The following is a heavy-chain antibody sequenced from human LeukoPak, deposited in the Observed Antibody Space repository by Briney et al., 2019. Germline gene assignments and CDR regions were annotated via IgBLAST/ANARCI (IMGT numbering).Heavy chain of an antibody. J-gene: IGHJ2*01. CDR2: INPNSGGT. D-gene: IGHD6-19*01. Sequence: ASVKVSCKAYGYTFTGYYMHWVRQAPGQGLEWMGWINPNSGGTNYAQKFQGWVTMTRDTSISTAYMELSRLRSDDTAVYYCARNLYSSGWYWYFDLWGRGTLVTVSS. CDR3: ARNLYSSGWYWYFDL. CDR1: GYTFTGYY. V-gene: IGHV1-2*04.